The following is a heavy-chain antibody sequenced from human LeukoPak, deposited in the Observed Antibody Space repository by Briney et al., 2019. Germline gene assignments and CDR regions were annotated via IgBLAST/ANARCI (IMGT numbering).Heavy chain of an antibody. CDR1: GYSISSGYY. J-gene: IGHJ3*02. Sequence: SETLSLTCAVSGYSISSGYYWGWIRRPPGKGLEWIGSIYHSGSTYYNQSLKRRVTISVDTSKNQFSLKLSSVTAADTAVYYCARGYCSGGSCYHIKGAFDIWGQGTMVTVSS. CDR3: ARGYCSGGSCYHIKGAFDI. V-gene: IGHV4-38-2*01. CDR2: IYHSGST. D-gene: IGHD2-15*01.